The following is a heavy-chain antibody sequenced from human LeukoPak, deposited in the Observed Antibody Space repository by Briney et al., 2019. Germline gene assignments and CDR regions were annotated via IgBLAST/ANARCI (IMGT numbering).Heavy chain of an antibody. Sequence: PSQTLPLTCTVSGGSISSGSYYWSWIRQPAGKGLEWIGRIYTSGSTNYNPSLKSRVTISVDTSKNKFSLKLSSVTAADTAVYYCARERGSYPWYFDYWGQGTLVTVSS. CDR3: ARERGSYPWYFDY. J-gene: IGHJ4*02. CDR2: IYTSGST. CDR1: GGSISSGSYY. V-gene: IGHV4-61*02. D-gene: IGHD1-26*01.